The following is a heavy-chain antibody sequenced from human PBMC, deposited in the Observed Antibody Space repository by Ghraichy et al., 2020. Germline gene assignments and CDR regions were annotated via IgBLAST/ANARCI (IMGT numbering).Heavy chain of an antibody. CDR1: GFTFSSYA. Sequence: GESLNISCAASGFTFSSYAMSWVRQAPGKGLEWVSAISGSGGSTYYADSVKGRFTISRDNSKNTLYLQMNSLRVEDTAVYYCAKDVFYSSGYLDYWGQGTLVTVSS. CDR3: AKDVFYSSGYLDY. V-gene: IGHV3-23*01. D-gene: IGHD6-19*01. CDR2: ISGSGGST. J-gene: IGHJ4*02.